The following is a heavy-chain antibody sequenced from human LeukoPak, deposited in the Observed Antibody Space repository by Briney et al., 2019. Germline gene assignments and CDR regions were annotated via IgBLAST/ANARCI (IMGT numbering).Heavy chain of an antibody. Sequence: PGGSLRLSCAASGFSFSDAWMSWVRQIPGKGLEWIGSIYHSGSTYYNPSLKSRVTISVDTSKNQFSLKLSSVTAADTAVYYCASGGYGTGGAFDIWGQGTMVTVSS. CDR3: ASGGYGTGGAFDI. D-gene: IGHD3/OR15-3a*01. CDR2: IYHSGST. J-gene: IGHJ3*02. V-gene: IGHV4-4*02. CDR1: GFSFSDAW.